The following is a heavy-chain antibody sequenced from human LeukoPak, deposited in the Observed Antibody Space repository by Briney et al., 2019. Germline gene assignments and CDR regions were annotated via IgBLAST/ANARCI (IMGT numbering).Heavy chain of an antibody. CDR3: ARVDSGSYYSIDN. CDR2: IWYDGSKE. V-gene: IGHV3-33*07. J-gene: IGHJ4*02. Sequence: GSLRLSCAASGFTFSRYGMNWVRQAPGKGLEWAAVIWYDGSKEYYAESVEGRFTISRDNSKNTLYLEMNSLRAEDTAVYYCARVDSGSYYSIDNWGQGTLVTVSS. D-gene: IGHD3-10*01. CDR1: GFTFSRYG.